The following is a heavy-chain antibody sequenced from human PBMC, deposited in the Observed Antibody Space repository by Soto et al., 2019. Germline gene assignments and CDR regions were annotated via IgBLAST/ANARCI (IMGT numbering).Heavy chain of an antibody. V-gene: IGHV4-34*01. CDR1: GGSFSGYC. CDR2: INHSGST. D-gene: IGHD2-8*01. Sequence: QVQLQQWGAGLLKPSETLSLTCAVYGGSFSGYCWSWIRQPPGKGLEWIGEINHSGSTNYNPSLKSRVTISVDTSKNQFSLKLSSVTAADTAVYYCARRYCTNGVCYSDYGSGSNFDYWGQGTLVTVSS. J-gene: IGHJ4*02. CDR3: ARRYCTNGVCYSDYGSGSNFDY.